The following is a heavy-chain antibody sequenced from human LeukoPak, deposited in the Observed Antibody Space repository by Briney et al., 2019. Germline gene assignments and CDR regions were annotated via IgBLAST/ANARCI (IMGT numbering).Heavy chain of an antibody. D-gene: IGHD3-10*01. CDR2: IHYSEST. Sequence: PSETLSLTCTVSGGSIRSYYWGWIRQPPGKGLEWIGYIHYSESTKYNPSLKSRVTMSVDTSKNQFSLKLSSVTAADTAVYYCASRSGSFSDALDIWGQGTLVTVSS. J-gene: IGHJ3*02. V-gene: IGHV4-59*08. CDR1: GGSIRSYY. CDR3: ASRSGSFSDALDI.